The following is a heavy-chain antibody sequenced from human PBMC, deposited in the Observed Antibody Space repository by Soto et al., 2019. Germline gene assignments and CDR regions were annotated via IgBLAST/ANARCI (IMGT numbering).Heavy chain of an antibody. D-gene: IGHD3-9*01. CDR3: ARLVGSVLADY. V-gene: IGHV5-10-1*01. CDR1: GYSFTTYW. CDR2: IDPSDSYI. J-gene: IGHJ4*02. Sequence: GESLKISCQGSGYSFTTYWISWVRQMPGKGLEWMGRIDPSDSYITYATSFQGHVTFSFDKSISTVYLQWSSLKASDTAIYYCARLVGSVLADYWGQGTLVTVSS.